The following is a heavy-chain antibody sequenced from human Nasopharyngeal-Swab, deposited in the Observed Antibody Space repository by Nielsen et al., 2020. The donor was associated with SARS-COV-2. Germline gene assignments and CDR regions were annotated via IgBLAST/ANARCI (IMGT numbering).Heavy chain of an antibody. D-gene: IGHD5-12*01. V-gene: IGHV3-33*01. CDR2: IWYDGSNK. CDR3: ARDFGGYDYGGY. J-gene: IGHJ4*02. CDR1: GFTFSSYG. Sequence: GESLKISCAASGFTFSSYGMHWVRQAPGKGLEWVAVIWYDGSNKYYAGSVKGRFTISRDNSKNTLYLQMNSLRAEDTAVYYCARDFGGYDYGGYWGQGTPVTVSS.